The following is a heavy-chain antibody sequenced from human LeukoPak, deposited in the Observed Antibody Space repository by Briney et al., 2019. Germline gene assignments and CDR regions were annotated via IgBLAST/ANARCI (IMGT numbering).Heavy chain of an antibody. V-gene: IGHV3-15*01. CDR2: IKSKTDGGTT. CDR1: GFTFSNAW. Sequence: GGSLRLSCAASGFTFSNAWMSWVRQAPGKGLEWVGRIKSKTDGGTTDYAAPVKGRFTISRDDSKNTLYLQMNSLKTEDTAVYYCTTQYYDFWSGYLEAFDIWGQGTMVTVSS. J-gene: IGHJ3*02. D-gene: IGHD3-3*01. CDR3: TTQYYDFWSGYLEAFDI.